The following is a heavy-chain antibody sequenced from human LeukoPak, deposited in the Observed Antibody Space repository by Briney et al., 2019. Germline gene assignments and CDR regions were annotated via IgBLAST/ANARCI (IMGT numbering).Heavy chain of an antibody. CDR3: ARDILWGGLGLYGMDV. Sequence: SETLSLTCTVSGGSISSYYWSWIRQPPGKGLEWIGYIYYSGSTNYNPSLKSRVTISVDTSKNQFSLKLSSVTAADTAVYYCARDILWGGLGLYGMDVWGQGTTVTVSS. CDR2: IYYSGST. J-gene: IGHJ6*02. D-gene: IGHD2-21*01. CDR1: GGSISSYY. V-gene: IGHV4-59*01.